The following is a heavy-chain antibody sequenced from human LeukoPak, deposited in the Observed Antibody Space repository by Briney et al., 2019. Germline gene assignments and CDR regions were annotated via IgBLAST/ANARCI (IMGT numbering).Heavy chain of an antibody. V-gene: IGHV3-7*01. CDR2: IKEDGSEK. D-gene: IGHD2-15*01. J-gene: IGHJ4*02. CDR3: ARACRGIPANLCLDY. Sequence: GGSLRLSCAASGFTFSDYWMSWVRQAPGKGLEWVANIKEDGSEKYYVDSVKGRFTISRDNAKNSLYLQMNSLRVEDTAVYYFARACRGIPANLCLDYWGQGTLVPVSS. CDR1: GFTFSDYW.